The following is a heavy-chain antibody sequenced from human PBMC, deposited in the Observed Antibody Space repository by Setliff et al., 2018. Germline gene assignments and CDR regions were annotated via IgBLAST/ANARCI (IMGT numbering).Heavy chain of an antibody. Sequence: ASVKVSCQASGYTFTGYYMHWVRQAPGQGLEWMGWINPNSGGTNYAQKFQGWVTMTRDTSISTAYMELSRLRSDDTAVYYCARDRDSSGYPYYFDYWGQGALVTVS. CDR1: GYTFTGYY. V-gene: IGHV1-2*04. CDR3: ARDRDSSGYPYYFDY. J-gene: IGHJ4*02. CDR2: INPNSGGT. D-gene: IGHD3-22*01.